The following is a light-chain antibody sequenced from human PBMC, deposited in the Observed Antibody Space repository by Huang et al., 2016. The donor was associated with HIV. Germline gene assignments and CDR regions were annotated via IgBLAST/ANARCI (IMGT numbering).Light chain of an antibody. CDR1: QSVSNN. CDR3: QQYDNWPPT. Sequence: EIVMTQSAATLSVSPGERATLSCRARQSVSNNLAWYQQKPGQATRLLICVASTRATGVQTRFSGSGSGTEFTLIISSVQSEDFAVYYCQQYDNWPPTFGQGTKVKIK. V-gene: IGKV3-15*01. CDR2: VAS. J-gene: IGKJ1*01.